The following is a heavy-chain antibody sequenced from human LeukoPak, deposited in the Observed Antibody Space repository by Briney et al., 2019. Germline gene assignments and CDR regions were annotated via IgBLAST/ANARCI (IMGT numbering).Heavy chain of an antibody. J-gene: IGHJ4*02. CDR2: ITTSDGNT. V-gene: IGHV3-23*01. CDR3: AKDGGLWVSAHWGDS. CDR1: GFTFSSYT. D-gene: IGHD7-27*01. Sequence: GESLRLSCAASGFTFSSYTMSWVRQAPGKGLEWVSTITTSDGNTHYADSVKGRFTVSRDNSKNTLFLQMNSLRAEDTAVYYCAKDGGLWVSAHWGDSWGRGTLVTVSS.